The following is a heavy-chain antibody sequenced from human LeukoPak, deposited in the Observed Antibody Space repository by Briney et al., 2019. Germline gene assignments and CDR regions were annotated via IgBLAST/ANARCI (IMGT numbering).Heavy chain of an antibody. CDR2: ITSSGTYK. J-gene: IGHJ3*02. V-gene: IGHV3-21*01. CDR1: GFTFRSYS. D-gene: IGHD4-17*01. CDR3: ARSRFSVTLNECDI. Sequence: PGGSLRLSCAASGFTFRSYSMNWVRQAPGKGLEWVSSITSSGTYKYYADSLKGRITISRDNAKNSVNLQMNSLRVEDTAVYYCARSRFSVTLNECDIWGQGTMVIVSS.